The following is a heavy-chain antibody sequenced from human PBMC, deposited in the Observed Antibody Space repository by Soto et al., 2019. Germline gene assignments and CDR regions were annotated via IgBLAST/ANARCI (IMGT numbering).Heavy chain of an antibody. CDR1: GFTFSSYA. CDR2: ISGSGGST. V-gene: IGHV3-23*01. Sequence: GGSLRLSCAASGFTFSSYAMSWVRQAPGKGLEWVSAISGSGGSTYYADSVKGRFTISRDNSKNTLYLQMNSLRAEDTAVYYCAKDSEYSSSSGEYYYYMDVWGKGTTVTVSS. D-gene: IGHD6-6*01. J-gene: IGHJ6*03. CDR3: AKDSEYSSSSGEYYYYMDV.